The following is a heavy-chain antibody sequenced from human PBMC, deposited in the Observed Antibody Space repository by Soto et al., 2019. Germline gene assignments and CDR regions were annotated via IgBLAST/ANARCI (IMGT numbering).Heavy chain of an antibody. CDR2: INHSGST. CDR3: ARGGALYYDSSVKYNWFDP. CDR1: GGSFSGYY. J-gene: IGHJ5*02. D-gene: IGHD3-22*01. Sequence: PSETLSLTCAVYGGSFSGYYWSWIRQPPGKGLEWIGEINHSGSTNYNPSLKSRVTISVDTSKNQFSLKLSSVTAADTAVYYCARGGALYYDSSVKYNWFDPWGQGTLVTVSS. V-gene: IGHV4-34*01.